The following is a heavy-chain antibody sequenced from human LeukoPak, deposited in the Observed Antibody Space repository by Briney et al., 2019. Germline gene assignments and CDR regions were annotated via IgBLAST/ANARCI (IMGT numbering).Heavy chain of an antibody. Sequence: ASVKVSCKASGYTFTSYGISWARQAPGQGLEWMGWISAYNGNTNYAQKLQGRVTMTTDTSTSTAYMELRSLRSDDTAVYYCARAGYDFWSGRHFDYWGQGTLVTVSS. V-gene: IGHV1-18*01. CDR2: ISAYNGNT. CDR3: ARAGYDFWSGRHFDY. J-gene: IGHJ4*02. D-gene: IGHD3-3*01. CDR1: GYTFTSYG.